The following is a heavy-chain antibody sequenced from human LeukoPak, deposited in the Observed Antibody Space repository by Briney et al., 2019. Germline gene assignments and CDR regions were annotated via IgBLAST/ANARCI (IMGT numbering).Heavy chain of an antibody. CDR2: ISYDGSNK. V-gene: IGHV3-30-3*01. CDR3: ARNLLRTSCYSCDAFDI. D-gene: IGHD2-2*02. J-gene: IGHJ3*02. CDR1: GFTFSSYA. Sequence: QPGRSLRLSCAASGFTFSSYAMHWVRQAPGKGLEWVAVISYDGSNKYYADSVKGRFTISRDNSKNTLYLQMNSLRAEDTAVYYCARNLLRTSCYSCDAFDIWGQGTMVTVSS.